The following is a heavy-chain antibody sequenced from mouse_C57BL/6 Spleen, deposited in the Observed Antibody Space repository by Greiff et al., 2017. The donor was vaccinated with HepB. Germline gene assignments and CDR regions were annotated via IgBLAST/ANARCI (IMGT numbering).Heavy chain of an antibody. D-gene: IGHD1-1*01. J-gene: IGHJ4*01. V-gene: IGHV3-6*01. CDR2: ISYDGSN. CDR3: ARWVVATDYAMDY. CDR1: GYSITSGYY. Sequence: EVQLQQSGPGLVKPSQSLSLTCSVTGYSITSGYYWNWIRQFPGNKLEWMGYISYDGSNNYNPSLKNRISITRDTSKNQFFLKLNSVTTEDTATYYCARWVVATDYAMDYWGQGTSVTVSS.